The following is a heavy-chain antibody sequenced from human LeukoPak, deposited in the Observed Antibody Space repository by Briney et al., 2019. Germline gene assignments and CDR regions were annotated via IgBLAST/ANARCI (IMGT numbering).Heavy chain of an antibody. CDR2: ISAYNGNT. J-gene: IGHJ5*02. CDR3: ARDANCSGGSCYHNWFDP. Sequence: ASVKVSCKASGYTFTSYGISWVRQAPGQGLEWMGWISAYNGNTNYAQKLQGRVTMTTDTSTSTAYMELRSLRSDDTAVYYCARDANCSGGSCYHNWFDPWGQGTLVTVSS. V-gene: IGHV1-18*01. D-gene: IGHD2-15*01. CDR1: GYTFTSYG.